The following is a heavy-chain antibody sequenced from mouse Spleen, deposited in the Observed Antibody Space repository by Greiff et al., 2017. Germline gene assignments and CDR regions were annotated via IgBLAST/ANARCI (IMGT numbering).Heavy chain of an antibody. CDR3: ARSDYGSSYRD. V-gene: IGHV1-82*01. CDR1: GYAFSSSW. Sequence: VQLQQSGPELVKPGASVKISCKASGYAFSSSWMNWVKQRPGKGLEWIGRIYPGDGDTNYNGKFKGKATLTADKSSSTAYMQLSSLTSEDSAVYFCARSDYGSSYRDWGQGTTLTVSS. D-gene: IGHD1-1*01. J-gene: IGHJ2*01. CDR2: IYPGDGDT.